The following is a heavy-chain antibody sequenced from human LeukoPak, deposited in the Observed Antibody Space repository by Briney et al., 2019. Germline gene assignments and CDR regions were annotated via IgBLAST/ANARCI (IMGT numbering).Heavy chain of an antibody. CDR3: ARHGIGEYGY. CDR2: IYYSGST. Sequence: PSETLPLTCTVSGGSISSSSYYWGWIRQPPGKGLEWIGSIYYSGSTYYNPSLKSRVTISVDTSKNQFSLKLSSVTAADTAVYYCARHGIGEYGYWGQGTLVTVSS. J-gene: IGHJ4*02. D-gene: IGHD6-6*01. V-gene: IGHV4-39*01. CDR1: GGSISSSSYY.